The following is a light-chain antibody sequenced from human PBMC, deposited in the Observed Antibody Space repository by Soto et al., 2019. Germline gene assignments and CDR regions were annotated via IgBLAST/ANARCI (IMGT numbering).Light chain of an antibody. Sequence: DIQMTQSPSSLSASVGDRVTITCRASQGISNYLAWYQQKPGKVPKLLIYAASTLQSGVPSRFSGSGSGTDFTLTISSVQPEDVATYYCQKYNSAPTWTFGQETKVEIK. CDR3: QKYNSAPTWT. CDR1: QGISNY. J-gene: IGKJ1*01. V-gene: IGKV1-27*01. CDR2: AAS.